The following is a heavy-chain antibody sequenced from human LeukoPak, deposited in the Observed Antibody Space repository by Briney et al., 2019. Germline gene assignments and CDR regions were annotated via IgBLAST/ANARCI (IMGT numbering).Heavy chain of an antibody. CDR1: GGTFSSYA. CDR2: IIPIFGTA. V-gene: IGHV1-69*05. D-gene: IGHD1-7*01. Sequence: ASVKVSCMASGGTFSSYAISWVRQAPGQGLEWMGGIIPIFGTANYAQKFQGRVTITTDESTSTAYMELSSLRSEDTAVYYCARGTGTTILFDYWGQGTLVTVSS. J-gene: IGHJ4*02. CDR3: ARGTGTTILFDY.